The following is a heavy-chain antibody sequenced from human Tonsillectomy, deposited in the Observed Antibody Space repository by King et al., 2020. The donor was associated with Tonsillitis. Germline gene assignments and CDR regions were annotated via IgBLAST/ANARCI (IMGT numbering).Heavy chain of an antibody. CDR3: AKDKDGYDFNYYYYYMDV. J-gene: IGHJ6*03. V-gene: IGHV3-43*02. Sequence: VQLVESGGGVVQPGGSLRLSCAASGFTFDDYAMHWVRQAPGKGPEWVSLISGDGGGTYYADSVKDRVTISRDNSKNSLYLQMNSLRTEDTALYYCAKDKDGYDFNYYYYYMDVWGKGTTVTVSS. CDR2: ISGDGGGT. D-gene: IGHD5-12*01. CDR1: GFTFDDYA.